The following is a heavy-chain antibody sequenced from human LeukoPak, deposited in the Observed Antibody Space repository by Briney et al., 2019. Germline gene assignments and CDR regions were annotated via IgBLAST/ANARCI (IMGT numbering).Heavy chain of an antibody. J-gene: IGHJ5*02. V-gene: IGHV4-59*01. CDR1: GGSISSYY. Sequence: SETLSLTCSVSGGSISSYYWSWIRQPPGKGLEWIGYIDYSGSTNYNPSLKSRVTISVDTSKNQFSLKLSSVTAADTAVYYCARGPNTSGYYSGWFDPWGQGTLVTVSS. CDR3: ARGPNTSGYYSGWFDP. D-gene: IGHD3-22*01. CDR2: IDYSGST.